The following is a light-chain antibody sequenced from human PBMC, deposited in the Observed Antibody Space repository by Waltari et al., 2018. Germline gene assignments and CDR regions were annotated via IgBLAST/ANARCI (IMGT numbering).Light chain of an antibody. V-gene: IGLV2-14*01. J-gene: IGLJ2*01. CDR3: SSYTSSSTVV. CDR2: EVS. CDR1: SSDVGGYNY. Sequence: QSALTQPASVSGSPGQSITIPCTGPSSDVGGYNYVSWYQQPPGKAPKLMIYEVSNRPSGVSNRFSGSKSGNTASLTISGLRAEDEADYYCSSYTSSSTVVFGGGTKL.